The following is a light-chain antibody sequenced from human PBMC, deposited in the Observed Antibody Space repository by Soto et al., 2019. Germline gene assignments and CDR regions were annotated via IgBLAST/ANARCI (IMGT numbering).Light chain of an antibody. J-gene: IGKJ5*01. V-gene: IGKV3-11*01. CDR2: DAS. Sequence: EIVLTQSPATLSLSPGERATLSCRASQSVSNSLTWYQQKPGQAPRLLIYDASNRATGIPARFSGSGSGTDFTLTISSLEPEDFAVYYCQQRSTWPPITFGQGTRLEIK. CDR1: QSVSNS. CDR3: QQRSTWPPIT.